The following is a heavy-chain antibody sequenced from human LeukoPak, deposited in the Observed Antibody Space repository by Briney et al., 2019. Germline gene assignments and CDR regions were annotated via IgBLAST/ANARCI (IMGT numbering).Heavy chain of an antibody. CDR2: VNHSGST. D-gene: IGHD3-10*01. V-gene: IGHV4-34*01. Sequence: SETLSLTCAVYGGSFSGYYWSWIRQPPGKGLEWIGEVNHSGSTNHNPSLKSRVTISVDTSKNQFSLKLSSVTAADTAVYYCARTTLVTYYYGSGSYSSWFAPWGQGTLVTVSS. CDR1: GGSFSGYY. CDR3: ARTTLVTYYYGSGSYSSWFAP. J-gene: IGHJ5*02.